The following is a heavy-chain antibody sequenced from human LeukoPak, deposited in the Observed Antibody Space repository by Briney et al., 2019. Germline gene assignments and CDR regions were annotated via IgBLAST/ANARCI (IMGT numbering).Heavy chain of an antibody. D-gene: IGHD1-14*01. V-gene: IGHV4-34*01. CDR2: INHSGST. J-gene: IGHJ4*02. CDR1: GGSFSGYY. CDR3: ARQILEPARGPFDY. Sequence: SETLSLTCAVYGGSFSGYYWSWIRQPPGKGLEWIGEINHSGSTNYNPSLKSRVTISVDTSKNQFSLKLSSVTAADTAVYYCARQILEPARGPFDYWGQGTLVTVSS.